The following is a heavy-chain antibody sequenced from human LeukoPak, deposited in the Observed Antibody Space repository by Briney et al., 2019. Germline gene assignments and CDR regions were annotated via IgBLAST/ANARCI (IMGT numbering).Heavy chain of an antibody. J-gene: IGHJ4*02. CDR3: ARGGYSFDY. Sequence: GGSLRLSCAASGFSLSGYWMSWVRQAPGKGLEWVAWLHADGNEKNFVGSVQGRFTVSRDNAKNSLYLQMNSLRVEDTAVYYCARGGYSFDYLGQGTLVTVSS. CDR1: GFSLSGYW. V-gene: IGHV3-7*01. CDR2: LHADGNEK. D-gene: IGHD5-12*01.